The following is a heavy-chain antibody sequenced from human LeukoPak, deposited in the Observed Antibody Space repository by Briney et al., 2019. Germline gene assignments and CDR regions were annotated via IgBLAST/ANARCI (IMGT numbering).Heavy chain of an antibody. J-gene: IGHJ4*02. CDR3: ARDRRDGSSFNIGDY. D-gene: IGHD5-24*01. Sequence: GESLKISCKGSGYSFTSYWIGWVRQMPVKGLEWMGIIYPGDSDTRYSPSFQGQVTISADKSISTAYLQWSSLKASDTAMYYCARDRRDGSSFNIGDYWGQGTLVTVSS. CDR2: IYPGDSDT. V-gene: IGHV5-51*01. CDR1: GYSFTSYW.